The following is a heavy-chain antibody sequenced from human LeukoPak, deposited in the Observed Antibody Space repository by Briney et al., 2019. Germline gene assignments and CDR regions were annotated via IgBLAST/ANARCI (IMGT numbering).Heavy chain of an antibody. D-gene: IGHD6-13*01. Sequence: GGSLRLSRAASGFTVSSNYMSWVRQAPGKGLEWVSVIYSGGSTYYADSVKGRFTISRDNSKNTLYLQMNSLRAEDTAVYYCARVAAESSYYYGMDVWGQGTTVTVSS. V-gene: IGHV3-53*01. J-gene: IGHJ6*02. CDR2: IYSGGST. CDR1: GFTVSSNY. CDR3: ARVAAESSYYYGMDV.